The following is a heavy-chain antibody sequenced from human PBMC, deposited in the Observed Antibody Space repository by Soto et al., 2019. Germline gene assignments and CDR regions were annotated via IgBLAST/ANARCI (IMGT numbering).Heavy chain of an antibody. CDR1: GGSISSGSYY. Sequence: PSETLSLTCTVSGGSISSGSYYWGWIRQPPGKGLEWIGSIHYSGSTYYNPSLKSRVTISVDTSKNQFSLKLSSVTAADTAVYYCARNRYYYDSSGYYFDDYWGQGTLVTVSS. V-gene: IGHV4-39*01. J-gene: IGHJ4*02. CDR3: ARNRYYYDSSGYYFDDY. CDR2: IHYSGST. D-gene: IGHD3-22*01.